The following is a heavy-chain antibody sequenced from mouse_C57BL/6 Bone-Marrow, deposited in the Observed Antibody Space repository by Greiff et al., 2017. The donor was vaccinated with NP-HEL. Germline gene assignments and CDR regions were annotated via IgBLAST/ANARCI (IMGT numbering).Heavy chain of an antibody. D-gene: IGHD2-3*01. V-gene: IGHV5-2*01. CDR1: EYEFPSHD. CDR3: ARHGYDYDGYSTDAWFAY. Sequence: EVQLMESGGGLVQPGESLKLSCESNEYEFPSHDMSWVRKTPEKRLELVAAINSDGGSTYYPDTMERRFIISRDNTKKTLYLQMSSLRSEDTALYYCARHGYDYDGYSTDAWFAYWGQGTLVTVSA. CDR2: INSDGGST. J-gene: IGHJ3*01.